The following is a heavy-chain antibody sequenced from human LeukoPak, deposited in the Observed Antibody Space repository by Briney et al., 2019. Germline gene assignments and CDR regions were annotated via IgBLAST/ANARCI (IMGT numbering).Heavy chain of an antibody. CDR3: ARSYCSGNNCYSDYYFDL. Sequence: GGSLRLSCAASGMTFRRHWMSWVRQAPGKGLEWAAKISKDGSGTDYVDSVKGRFTISRDNAKNSLYLQMNSLRAEDTAVYYCARSYCSGNNCYSDYYFDLWGRGTLVIVSS. J-gene: IGHJ2*01. CDR2: ISKDGSGT. CDR1: GMTFRRHW. D-gene: IGHD2-15*01. V-gene: IGHV3-7*03.